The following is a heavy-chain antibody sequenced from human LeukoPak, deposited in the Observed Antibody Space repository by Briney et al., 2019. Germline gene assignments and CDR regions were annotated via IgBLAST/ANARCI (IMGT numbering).Heavy chain of an antibody. V-gene: IGHV4-31*03. J-gene: IGHJ3*02. CDR3: ARADCSGGSCYSDAFDI. D-gene: IGHD2-15*01. CDR2: IYYSGST. Sequence: SQTLSLTCTVSGGSIISGGYYWSWIRQHPGKSLEWIGYIYYSGSTYYNPSLKSRVTISVDTSKNQFSLKLSSVTAADTAVYYCARADCSGGSCYSDAFDIWGQGTMVTVSS. CDR1: GGSIISGGYY.